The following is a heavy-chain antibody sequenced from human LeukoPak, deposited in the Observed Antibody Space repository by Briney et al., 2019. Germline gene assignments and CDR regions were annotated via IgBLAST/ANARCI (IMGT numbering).Heavy chain of an antibody. J-gene: IGHJ5*02. D-gene: IGHD3-10*01. Sequence: GGSLRLSCAASGFTFSSYSMNWVRQAPGKGLEWVAVVSYDGGTKYYADSVKGRFSISRDNSKNTLYLEMNSLRPEDTALYYCTREGLGSGSYFSAWFDPWGQGTLVTVSS. CDR1: GFTFSSYS. CDR3: TREGLGSGSYFSAWFDP. CDR2: VSYDGGTK. V-gene: IGHV3-30*03.